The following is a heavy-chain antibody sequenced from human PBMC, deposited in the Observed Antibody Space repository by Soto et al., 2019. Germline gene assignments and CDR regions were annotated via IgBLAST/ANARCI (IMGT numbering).Heavy chain of an antibody. CDR2: IYYSGST. CDR1: GGSISSGGYY. V-gene: IGHV4-31*03. CDR3: ARSPEATVTAFDY. J-gene: IGHJ4*02. Sequence: QVQLQESGPGLVKPSQTLSLTCTVSGGSISSGGYYWSWIRQHPGKGLEWFGYIYYSGSTYYNPSLKCRVTISVAASKNQFSLKLSSVTAADTAVYYCARSPEATVTAFDYWGQGTLVTVSS. D-gene: IGHD4-17*01.